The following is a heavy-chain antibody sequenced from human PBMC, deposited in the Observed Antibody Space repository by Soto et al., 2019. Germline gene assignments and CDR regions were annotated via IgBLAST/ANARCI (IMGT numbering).Heavy chain of an antibody. CDR2: ISAYNGNT. J-gene: IGHJ2*01. V-gene: IGHV1-18*01. CDR1: GYTDNTYG. D-gene: IGHD4-17*01. Sequence: QVQLVQSGTEVKKPGASVKVSCKASGYTDNTYGITWVRQAPGQGLEWMGGISAYNGNTNYAQKFQGRVTMTADTSTSTGYMELRSLTSDDTAVYYCATVNPYYYFDLWGRGTLVTVSS. CDR3: ATVNPYYYFDL.